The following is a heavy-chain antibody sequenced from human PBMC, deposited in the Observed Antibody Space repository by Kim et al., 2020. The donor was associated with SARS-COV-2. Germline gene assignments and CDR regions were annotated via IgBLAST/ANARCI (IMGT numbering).Heavy chain of an antibody. CDR2: IYYSGST. CDR3: ARVEVGYNRVLFDY. CDR1: GGSISSYY. D-gene: IGHD5-12*01. Sequence: SETLSLTCTVSGGSISSYYWSWIRQPPGKGLEWIGYIYYSGSTNYNPSLKSRVTISVDTSKNQFSLKPSSVTAADTAVYYCARVEVGYNRVLFDYWGQGTLVTVSS. J-gene: IGHJ4*02. V-gene: IGHV4-59*01.